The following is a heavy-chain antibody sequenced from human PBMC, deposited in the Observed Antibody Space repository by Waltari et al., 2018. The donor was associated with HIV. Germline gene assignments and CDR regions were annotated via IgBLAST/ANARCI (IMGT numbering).Heavy chain of an antibody. CDR2: IESDGGTR. D-gene: IGHD3-9*01. V-gene: IGHV3-74*01. J-gene: IGHJ4*02. CDR3: ARASHYFEFSTFDGDYYFVL. CDR1: GFSVSSHL. Sequence: VQLVASGGGSIKSAGSLRLSCAASGFSVSSHLMEWGRHGPGKGLVWLVRIESDGGTREYADALKGRFVSCRDNAGSTVYLQVNSLRVEDTAVYYCARASHYFEFSTFDGDYYFVLWGRGTRVAVSS.